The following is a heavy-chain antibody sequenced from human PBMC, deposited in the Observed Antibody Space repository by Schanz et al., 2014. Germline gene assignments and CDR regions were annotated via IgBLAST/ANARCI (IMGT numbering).Heavy chain of an antibody. V-gene: IGHV1-46*03. CDR1: GYTFTSYY. CDR3: ARGPSTGAFDI. Sequence: QVQLVQSGAEAKKPGASVKVSCKASGYTFTSYYMHWVRQAPGQGLEWMGIINPSVGNTNYAQKFRGRVTMTRDTSTSTVYMELSSLRSEDTAVYFCARGPSTGAFDIWGQGTMVTVSS. J-gene: IGHJ3*02. CDR2: INPSVGNT.